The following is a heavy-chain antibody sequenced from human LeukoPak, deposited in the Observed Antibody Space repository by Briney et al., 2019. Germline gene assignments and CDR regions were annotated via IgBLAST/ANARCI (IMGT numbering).Heavy chain of an antibody. CDR2: ISSSSSYI. Sequence: NPGGSLRLSCAASGFTFSSYSMNWVRQAPGKGLEWVSSISSSSSYIYYADSVKGRFTISRDNAKNSLYLQMNSLRAEDTAVYYCARDRINSAYYDSSGYLPDYWGQGTLVTVSS. CDR1: GFTFSSYS. J-gene: IGHJ4*02. CDR3: ARDRINSAYYDSSGYLPDY. D-gene: IGHD3-22*01. V-gene: IGHV3-21*01.